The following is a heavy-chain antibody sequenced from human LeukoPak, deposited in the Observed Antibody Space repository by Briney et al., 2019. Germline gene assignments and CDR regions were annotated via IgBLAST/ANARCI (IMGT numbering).Heavy chain of an antibody. CDR2: ISDSGDKT. Sequence: PGGSLRLSCAASGFTLRNYAMNWVRQAPGKGVEWVSAISDSGDKTYYADSVKGRFTIARDNSKSTVYLQLNSLRAEDTAVYYCAKDRNDHCGGDCSPPNWFDPWGQGTLVIVSS. D-gene: IGHD2-21*02. CDR1: GFTLRNYA. V-gene: IGHV3-23*01. CDR3: AKDRNDHCGGDCSPPNWFDP. J-gene: IGHJ5*02.